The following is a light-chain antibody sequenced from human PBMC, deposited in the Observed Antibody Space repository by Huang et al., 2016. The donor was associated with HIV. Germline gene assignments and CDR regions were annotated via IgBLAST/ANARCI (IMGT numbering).Light chain of an antibody. V-gene: IGKV1-6*01. CDR1: QDIGND. Sequence: AIQMTQSPASLSASVGDRVTITCRASQDIGNDLGWYQQRLGKAPKLLVSSASHLQIGVPSRVTGSGSGTHFTLTISGLQPEDFATYYCLQDHVYPWTFGQGTKVEI. J-gene: IGKJ1*01. CDR2: SAS. CDR3: LQDHVYPWT.